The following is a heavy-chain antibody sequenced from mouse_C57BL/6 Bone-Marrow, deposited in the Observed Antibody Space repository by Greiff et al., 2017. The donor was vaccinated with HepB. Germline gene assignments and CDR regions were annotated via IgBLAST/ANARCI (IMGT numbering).Heavy chain of an antibody. V-gene: IGHV1-69*01. CDR2: IDPSDSYT. D-gene: IGHD2-4*01. J-gene: IGHJ2*01. CDR3: ARSYDYDFDY. Sequence: VQLKQPGAELVMPGASVKLSCKASGYTFTSYWMHWVKQRPGQGLEWIGEIDPSDSYTNYNQKFKGKSTLTVDKSSSTAYMQLSSVTSEDSAVYYCARSYDYDFDYWGQGTTLAVSS. CDR1: GYTFTSYW.